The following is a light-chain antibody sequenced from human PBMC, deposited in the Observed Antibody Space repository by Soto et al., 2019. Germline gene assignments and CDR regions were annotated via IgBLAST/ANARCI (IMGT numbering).Light chain of an antibody. V-gene: IGKV3-20*01. Sequence: ELVLTQSPDTLSLSPGESAPISCRASQSVSARFLARYPHRPGQAPRLLISATSTRAPGIPDRFSGSGSGTEFTLTISSIQSEEFAVYYCKYYGSSITVGQVTRLAIK. CDR2: ATS. CDR3: KYYGSSIT. CDR1: QSVSARF. J-gene: IGKJ5*01.